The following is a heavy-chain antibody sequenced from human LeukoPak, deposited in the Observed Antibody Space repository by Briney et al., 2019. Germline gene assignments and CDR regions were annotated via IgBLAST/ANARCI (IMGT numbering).Heavy chain of an antibody. J-gene: IGHJ4*02. CDR1: GFTFSSYA. CDR3: AKGRAAEVVAAFNY. V-gene: IGHV3-23*01. D-gene: IGHD2-15*01. Sequence: GGSLRLSCAASGFTFSSYAMSWVRQAPGQGLEWVSAISGSGGSTYYADSVKGRFTISRDNSKNTLFLQMNSLTPEDTAVYYCAKGRAAEVVAAFNYWGQGTVVTVSS. CDR2: ISGSGGST.